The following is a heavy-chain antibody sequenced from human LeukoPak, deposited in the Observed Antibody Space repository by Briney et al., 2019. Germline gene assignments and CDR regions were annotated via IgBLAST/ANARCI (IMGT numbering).Heavy chain of an antibody. V-gene: IGHV3-9*03. CDR1: GFTFDDYA. J-gene: IGHJ4*02. CDR3: AKEGIYCSSTSCSKPFDY. CDR2: ISWNSGSI. D-gene: IGHD2-2*01. Sequence: GGSLRLSCAASGFTFDDYAMHWVRQAPGKGLEWVSGISWNSGSIGYADSVKGRFTIPRDNAKNSLYLQMNSLRAEDMALYYCAKEGIYCSSTSCSKPFDYWGQGTLVTVSS.